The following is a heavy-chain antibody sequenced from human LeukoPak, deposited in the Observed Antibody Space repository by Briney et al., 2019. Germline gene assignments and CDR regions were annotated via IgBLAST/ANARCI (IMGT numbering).Heavy chain of an antibody. J-gene: IGHJ2*01. CDR1: GFSITSGYF. CDR3: ARGQIYDDWTPVSWKFDL. V-gene: IGHV4-38-2*02. D-gene: IGHD3-3*01. CDR2: VYTTGAGST. Sequence: SETLSLTCTVSGFSITSGYFWGWIRQPPGKGLEWIGSVYTTGAGSTYHSPSLKSRVTVSSDTSKNQVSLKLNSVTAADTAVYYCARGQIYDDWTPVSWKFDLWGRGTLVTVSS.